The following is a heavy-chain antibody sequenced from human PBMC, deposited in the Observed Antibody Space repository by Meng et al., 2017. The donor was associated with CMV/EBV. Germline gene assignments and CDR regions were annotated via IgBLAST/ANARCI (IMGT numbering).Heavy chain of an antibody. CDR1: GFTFSRYW. V-gene: IGHV3-7*01. D-gene: IGHD5-18*01. Sequence: GESLKISCAASGFTFSRYWMTWVRKAPGKGLEWVVNINQDGNKIYYVDSVKGRFTVSRDNARNSVYLQLNSLTVEDTAVYYCARIGYTSSSLDYWGRGALVTVSS. J-gene: IGHJ4*02. CDR2: INQDGNKI. CDR3: ARIGYTSSSLDY.